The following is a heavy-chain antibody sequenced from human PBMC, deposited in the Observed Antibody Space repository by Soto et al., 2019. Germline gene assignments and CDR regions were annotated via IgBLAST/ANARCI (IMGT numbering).Heavy chain of an antibody. V-gene: IGHV1-18*01. CDR3: ARDCSSTSCYRGWFDP. D-gene: IGHD2-2*01. J-gene: IGHJ5*02. CDR1: GYTFTSYG. Sequence: ASVKASCKASGYTFTSYGISWVRQAPGQGLEWIGWISAYNGNTNYAQKLQGRVTMTTDTSTSTAYMELRSLRSDDTAVYYCARDCSSTSCYRGWFDPWGQGTLVTVSS. CDR2: ISAYNGNT.